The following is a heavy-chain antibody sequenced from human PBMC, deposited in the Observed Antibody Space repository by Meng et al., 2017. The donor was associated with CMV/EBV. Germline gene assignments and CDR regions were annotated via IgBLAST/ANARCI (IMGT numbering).Heavy chain of an antibody. Sequence: SETLSLTCTVSGGSISSYYWSWIRQPPGKGLEWIGYIYYSGSTNYNPSLKSRVTISVDTSKNQFSLKLSSVTAADTAVYYCAGQNVAAAAGTAFDYWGQGTLVTVSS. D-gene: IGHD6-13*01. CDR1: GGSISSYY. CDR2: IYYSGST. V-gene: IGHV4-59*01. J-gene: IGHJ4*02. CDR3: AGQNVAAAAGTAFDY.